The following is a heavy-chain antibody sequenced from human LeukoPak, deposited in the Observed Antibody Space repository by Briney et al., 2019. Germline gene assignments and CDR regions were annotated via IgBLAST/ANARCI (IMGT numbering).Heavy chain of an antibody. V-gene: IGHV3-23*01. CDR2: ISGSYVTT. Sequence: GGCLRLACAASGLTFSSDATDSGRQAPGCGLGWVSGISGSYVTTYYADSVQGSFTITRDNSKTTLYMKMSSLRAEDTAIYCCAKGSDTDGRNCLLHYFGSWGPRTLVTAST. CDR3: AKGSDTDGRNCLLHYFGS. J-gene: IGHJ4*02. D-gene: IGHD2-15*01. CDR1: GLTFSSDA.